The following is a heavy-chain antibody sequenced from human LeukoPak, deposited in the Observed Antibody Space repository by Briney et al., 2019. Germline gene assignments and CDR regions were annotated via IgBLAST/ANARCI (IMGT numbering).Heavy chain of an antibody. J-gene: IGHJ4*02. CDR3: AIDLGELSPLDY. D-gene: IGHD3-16*02. Sequence: ASVKVSCKASGYTFTSYGISWVRQAPGQGLEWMGWISAYNGNTNYAQKLQGRVTMTTDTSTSTAYMELRSLKSDDTAVYYCAIDLGELSPLDYWGQGTLVTVSS. V-gene: IGHV1-18*01. CDR1: GYTFTSYG. CDR2: ISAYNGNT.